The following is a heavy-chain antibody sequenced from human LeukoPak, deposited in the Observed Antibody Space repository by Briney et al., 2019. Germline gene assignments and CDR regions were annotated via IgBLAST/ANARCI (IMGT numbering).Heavy chain of an antibody. D-gene: IGHD3-16*01. CDR1: GFTFSSYA. CDR2: ISGSGGST. Sequence: PGGSLRLSCAASGFTFSSYAMSWVRQAPGKGLEWVSAISGSGGSTYYADSVKGRFTISRENSKNTLYLQMNSLRAEDTAVYYCAKLRLRLDAFDIWGQGTMVTVSS. CDR3: AKLRLRLDAFDI. V-gene: IGHV3-23*01. J-gene: IGHJ3*02.